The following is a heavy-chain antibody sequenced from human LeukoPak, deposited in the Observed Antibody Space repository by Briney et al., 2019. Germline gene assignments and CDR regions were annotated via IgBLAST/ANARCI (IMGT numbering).Heavy chain of an antibody. V-gene: IGHV1-2*02. CDR3: ARYVLGSGYDFDY. Sequence: GASVKVSCKASGYTFTGYYMHWVRQAPGQGLEWMGWINPNSGGTNYAQKFQGRVTMTRDTSTSTAYMELRSLRSDDTAVYYCARYVLGSGYDFDYWGQGTLVTVSS. D-gene: IGHD3-22*01. J-gene: IGHJ4*02. CDR1: GYTFTGYY. CDR2: INPNSGGT.